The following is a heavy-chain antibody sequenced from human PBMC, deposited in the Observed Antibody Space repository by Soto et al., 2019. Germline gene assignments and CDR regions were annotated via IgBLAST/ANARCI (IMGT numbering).Heavy chain of an antibody. J-gene: IGHJ4*02. V-gene: IGHV3-7*05. CDR1: GFTFSSYW. D-gene: IGHD6-13*01. CDR2: IKQDGSEK. CDR3: ARARGYSSSWYETDY. Sequence: GGSLRLSCAASGFTFSSYWMSWVRQAPGKGLEWVAKIKQDGSEKYYVDSVKGRFTISRDNAKNSRYLQMNSLRAEDTAVYYCARARGYSSSWYETDYWGQGTLVTVSS.